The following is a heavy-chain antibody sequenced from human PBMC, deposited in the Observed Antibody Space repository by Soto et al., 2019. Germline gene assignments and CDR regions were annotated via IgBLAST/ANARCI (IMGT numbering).Heavy chain of an antibody. V-gene: IGHV5-51*01. J-gene: IGHJ6*02. CDR2: IYPGDSDT. CDR1: GYIFNIYW. Sequence: PGESLKISCKASGYIFNIYWIGWVRQMPGKGLEWMGVIYPGDSDTRYSPSFQGQVTISADKSISTAYLQWSSLKASDTAMYYCARIPRHYYYGMDVWGQGTTVTVSS. CDR3: ARIPRHYYYGMDV.